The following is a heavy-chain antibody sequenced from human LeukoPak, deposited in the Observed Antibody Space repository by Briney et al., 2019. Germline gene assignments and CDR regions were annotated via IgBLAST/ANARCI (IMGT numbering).Heavy chain of an antibody. D-gene: IGHD1-26*01. CDR1: GYSISSGYY. CDR2: IYYSGST. V-gene: IGHV4-38-2*02. J-gene: IGHJ6*03. Sequence: PSETLSLTCTVSGYSISSGYYWGWIRQPPGKGLEWIGSIYYSGSTYYNPSLKSRVTISVDTSKNQFSLKLSSVTAADTAVYYCAREIQWELLPYYYYYMDVWGKGTTVTVSS. CDR3: AREIQWELLPYYYYYMDV.